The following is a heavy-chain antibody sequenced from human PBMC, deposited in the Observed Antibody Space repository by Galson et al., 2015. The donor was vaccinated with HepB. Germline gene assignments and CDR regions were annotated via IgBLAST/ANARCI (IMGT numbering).Heavy chain of an antibody. Sequence: SVKVSCKASGYTFTSYYMHWVRQAPGQGLEWMGIINPSGGSTSYAQKLQGRVTMTRDTSTSTVYMELSSLRSEDTAVYYCARDSTVAGKGYYFDYWGQGTLVTVSS. CDR3: ARDSTVAGKGYYFDY. CDR1: GYTFTSYY. J-gene: IGHJ4*02. D-gene: IGHD6-19*01. CDR2: INPSGGST. V-gene: IGHV1-46*04.